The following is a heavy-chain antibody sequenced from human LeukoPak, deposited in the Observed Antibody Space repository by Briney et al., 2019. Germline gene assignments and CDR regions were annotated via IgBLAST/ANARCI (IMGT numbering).Heavy chain of an antibody. V-gene: IGHV1-2*02. D-gene: IGHD5-18*01. Sequence: ASVKVSCKASGYTFTDYYIQWVRQAPGQGLEWMGWIIPNSGDTNYAQKFRGRVTMTRDTSINTACMELTSLTSDDTAVYYCARESAGVGYIYGYFYWGQGTLVTVSS. J-gene: IGHJ4*02. CDR3: ARESAGVGYIYGYFY. CDR2: IIPNSGDT. CDR1: GYTFTDYY.